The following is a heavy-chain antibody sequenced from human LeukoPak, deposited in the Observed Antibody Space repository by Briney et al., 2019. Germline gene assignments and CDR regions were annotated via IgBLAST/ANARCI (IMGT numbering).Heavy chain of an antibody. D-gene: IGHD6-19*01. CDR2: IYYSGST. CDR3: ASGRSDFDY. V-gene: IGHV4-59*01. CDR1: GGSFSDYY. Sequence: SETLSLTCAVYGGSFSDYYWSWIRQPPGKGLEWIGYIYYSGSTNYDPSLKSRVTISVDTSKNQFSLKLSSVTSADTAVYYCASGRSDFDYWGQGTLVTVSS. J-gene: IGHJ4*02.